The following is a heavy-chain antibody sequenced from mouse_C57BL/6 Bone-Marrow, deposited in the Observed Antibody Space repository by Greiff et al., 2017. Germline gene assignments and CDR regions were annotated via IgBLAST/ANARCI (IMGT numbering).Heavy chain of an antibody. CDR2: IFPGSGST. V-gene: IGHV1-56*01. D-gene: IGHD2-2*01. CDR1: GYTFTSHW. J-gene: IGHJ3*01. Sequence: VKLQESGPELVRPGASVKISCKAPGYTFTSHWMQWVRQRPGQGLEWIGEIFPGSGSTYYNEKFKGMDTLTVDTSSSTAYMQLSSLTSEDSAVYFCARSDGYDVRFAYWGQGTLVTVSA. CDR3: ARSDGYDVRFAY.